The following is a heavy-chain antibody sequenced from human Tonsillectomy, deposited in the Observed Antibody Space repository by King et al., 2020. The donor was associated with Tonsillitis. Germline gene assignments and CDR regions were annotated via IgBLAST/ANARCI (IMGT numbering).Heavy chain of an antibody. V-gene: IGHV3-23*04. J-gene: IGHJ5*02. D-gene: IGHD3-22*01. CDR3: AKVGDSSGWYNWFAP. CDR2: ISGSGGST. CDR1: GFTFSSYA. Sequence: DVQLVESGGGLVQPGGSLRLSCAASGFTFSSYAMSWVRKAPGKGLEWVSAISGSGGSTYYADSVKGRFTISRDNSKNTLYLQMNSLRAEDTAVFYCAKVGDSSGWYNWFAPWGQGTLVTVSS.